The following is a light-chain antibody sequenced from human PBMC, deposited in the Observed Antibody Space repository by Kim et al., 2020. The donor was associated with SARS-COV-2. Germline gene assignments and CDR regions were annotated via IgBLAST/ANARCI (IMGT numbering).Light chain of an antibody. J-gene: IGKJ3*01. Sequence: SVGGRDTSSWQSSKDMEEFLGLFQERPGRAPRSLILDVSNLDRGVPSRFSGSRSGRDFTLTINGLQPEDFATYYCQQYRRSPVTFGPGTKVDIK. CDR2: DVS. CDR1: KDMEEF. CDR3: QQYRRSPVT. V-gene: IGKV1-16*01.